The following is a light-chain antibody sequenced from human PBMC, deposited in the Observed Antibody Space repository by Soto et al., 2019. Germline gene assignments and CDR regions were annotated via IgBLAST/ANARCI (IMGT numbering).Light chain of an antibody. V-gene: IGKV3-15*01. CDR1: QSVSSN. CDR2: GAS. Sequence: EIVLKQSPATLSVSPGERATLSCRASQSVSSNLAWYQQKPGQATRLLIYGASTRATGIPARFSGSGSGTEFTLTISSLQSEEFAVYYCQQYNNWPPITFGQGTRLEIK. CDR3: QQYNNWPPIT. J-gene: IGKJ5*01.